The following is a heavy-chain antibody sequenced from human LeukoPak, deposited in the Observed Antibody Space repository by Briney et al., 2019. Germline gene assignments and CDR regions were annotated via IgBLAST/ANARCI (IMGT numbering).Heavy chain of an antibody. D-gene: IGHD3-22*01. CDR2: IYSGGST. CDR3: ARADSSGYYGSYYFDC. V-gene: IGHV3-66*02. Sequence: GGSLRLSCAASGFTVSSNYMSWVRQAPGKGLEGVSVIYSGGSTYYADSVKGRFTISRDNSKNTLYLQMNSLRAEDTAVYYCARADSSGYYGSYYFDCWGQGTLVTVSS. J-gene: IGHJ4*02. CDR1: GFTVSSNY.